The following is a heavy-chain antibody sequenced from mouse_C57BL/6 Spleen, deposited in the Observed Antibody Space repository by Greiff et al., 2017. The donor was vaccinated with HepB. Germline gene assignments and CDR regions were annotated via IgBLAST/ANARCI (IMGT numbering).Heavy chain of an antibody. CDR3: AKIYYGNYAAY. J-gene: IGHJ3*01. Sequence: QVQLKQPGAELVKPGASVKLSCKASGYTFTSYWMHWVKQRPGQGLEWIGMIHPNSGSTNYNEKFKSKATLTVDKSSSTAYMQLSSLPSGDSAVYYCAKIYYGNYAAYWGQGTLVTVSA. D-gene: IGHD2-1*01. CDR2: IHPNSGST. CDR1: GYTFTSYW. V-gene: IGHV1-64*01.